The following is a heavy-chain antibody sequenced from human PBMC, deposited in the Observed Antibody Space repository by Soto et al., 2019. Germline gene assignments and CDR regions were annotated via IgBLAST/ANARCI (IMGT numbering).Heavy chain of an antibody. D-gene: IGHD3-22*01. Sequence: GGSLRLSCVASGFPFSNYAMTWVRQAPGKGLEWVSALSGSGVSTYYADSVMGRFTISRDNSKNTVYLQMNSLSAEDTAVYYCAKIESRFFYDSTGYYPFDYWGQGTLVTVSS. J-gene: IGHJ4*02. CDR3: AKIESRFFYDSTGYYPFDY. CDR1: GFPFSNYA. CDR2: LSGSGVST. V-gene: IGHV3-23*01.